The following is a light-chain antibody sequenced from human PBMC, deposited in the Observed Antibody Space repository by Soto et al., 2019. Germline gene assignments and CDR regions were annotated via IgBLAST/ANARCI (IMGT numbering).Light chain of an antibody. CDR2: DSF. Sequence: EIVLTQSPATLSLSPGERATLSCRASQSVSSYLAWYQQKPGQAPRLLIYDSFNRATGIPARFSGSGSGTDFTFTISSLEPEDFAVYYCQQRSDGPAFTFGQGTKLEIK. J-gene: IGKJ2*01. CDR1: QSVSSY. V-gene: IGKV3-11*01. CDR3: QQRSDGPAFT.